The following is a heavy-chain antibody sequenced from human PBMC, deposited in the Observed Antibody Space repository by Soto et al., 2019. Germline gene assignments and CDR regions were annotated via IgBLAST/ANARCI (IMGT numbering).Heavy chain of an antibody. J-gene: IGHJ4*02. V-gene: IGHV5-51*01. D-gene: IGHD6-19*01. CDR2: IYPGDSDT. Sequence: PGESLKISCKGSGYSFINYWIGWVRQMPGKGLEWMGIIYPGDSDTRYSPSFQGQVTISADKSISTAYLQWSSLKASDTAMYYCTRGDSDGWNYFDHWGQGTLVTVSS. CDR1: GYSFINYW. CDR3: TRGDSDGWNYFDH.